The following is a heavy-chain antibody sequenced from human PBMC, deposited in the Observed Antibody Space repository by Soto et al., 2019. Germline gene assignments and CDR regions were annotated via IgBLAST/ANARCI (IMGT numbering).Heavy chain of an antibody. D-gene: IGHD5-12*01. CDR3: ARLGGYNEIDF. CDR1: GFSLGSYS. J-gene: IGHJ4*02. Sequence: PGGSLRLSCAASGFSLGSYSMDWVRQAPRKGLEWVARSDVGGTITAYADSVKGRFTISRDNGENMLYLQMNSLRVEGTAVYYCARLGGYNEIDFWGQGTLVTVSS. CDR2: SDVGGTIT. V-gene: IGHV3-74*01.